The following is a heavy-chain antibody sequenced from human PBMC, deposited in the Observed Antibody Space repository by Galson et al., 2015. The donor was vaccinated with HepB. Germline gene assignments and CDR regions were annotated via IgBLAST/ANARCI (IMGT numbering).Heavy chain of an antibody. Sequence: SLRLSCAASGFTFSSYAMHWVRQAPGKGLEWVAVISYDGSNEYYADSVKGRFTISRDNSKNTLYLQMNSLRAEDTAVYYCARDVYSGSYFSEYFQHWGQGTLVTVSS. CDR2: ISYDGSNE. CDR1: GFTFSSYA. CDR3: ARDVYSGSYFSEYFQH. J-gene: IGHJ1*01. V-gene: IGHV3-30-3*01. D-gene: IGHD1-26*01.